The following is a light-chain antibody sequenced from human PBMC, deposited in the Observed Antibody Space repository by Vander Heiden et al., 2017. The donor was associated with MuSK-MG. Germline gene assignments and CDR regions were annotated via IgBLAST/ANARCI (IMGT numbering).Light chain of an antibody. CDR1: QSLLYTSNNMNY. J-gene: IGKJ1*01. CDR2: WSS. Sequence: DIVMTQSPDSLAVSLGERATINCKSSQSLLYTSNNMNYLAWYQQKPGQPPKVLIYWSSTRESGVPDRSRRSGSGTDFSLTMSSLQAEDVAVYYCPQYYTHTPPRFGHGTKVEIQ. V-gene: IGKV4-1*01. CDR3: PQYYTHTPPR.